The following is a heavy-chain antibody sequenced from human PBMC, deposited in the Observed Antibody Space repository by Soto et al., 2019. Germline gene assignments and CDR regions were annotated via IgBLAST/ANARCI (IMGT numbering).Heavy chain of an antibody. V-gene: IGHV3-74*01. CDR2: INSDGSST. J-gene: IGHJ6*02. Sequence: PGGSLRLSCAASGFTFSSYWMHWVRQAPGKGLVWVSRINSDGSSTSYADSVKGRFTISRDNAKNTLYLQMNSLRAEDTAVYYCATPLRFLYGMDVWGQGTTVTVSS. CDR1: GFTFSSYW. D-gene: IGHD3-3*01. CDR3: ATPLRFLYGMDV.